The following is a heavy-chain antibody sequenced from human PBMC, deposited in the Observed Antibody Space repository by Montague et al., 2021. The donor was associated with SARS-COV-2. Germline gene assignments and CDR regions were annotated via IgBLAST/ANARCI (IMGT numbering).Heavy chain of an antibody. Sequence: SLRLSCAASGFTFSIYAMSWVRQAPGKGPQWVSTFTGGNTFYADSVKGRFTISRDNYKNTLYLQMNSLVAADTAIYYCAKADESGNYLSVGLDSWGPGTLVTVSS. CDR2: FTGGNT. D-gene: IGHD2/OR15-2a*01. CDR3: AKADESGNYLSVGLDS. V-gene: IGHV3-23*01. J-gene: IGHJ4*02. CDR1: GFTFSIYA.